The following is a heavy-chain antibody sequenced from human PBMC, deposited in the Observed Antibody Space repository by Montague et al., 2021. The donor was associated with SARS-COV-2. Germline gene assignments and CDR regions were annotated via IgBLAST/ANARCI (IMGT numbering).Heavy chain of an antibody. CDR1: GFTFSNIW. CDR3: AKNGGAHGLDV. V-gene: IGHV3-7*01. J-gene: IGHJ6*02. D-gene: IGHD4-23*01. CDR2: IKPDESEK. Sequence: SLRLSCAASGFTFSNIWMSWVRQAPGKGLEWVANIKPDESEKNYVDSVKDLFSISKDNAKNSLCLQMDNLRAEDTAIYYCAKNGGAHGLDVWGQGTSVSVSS.